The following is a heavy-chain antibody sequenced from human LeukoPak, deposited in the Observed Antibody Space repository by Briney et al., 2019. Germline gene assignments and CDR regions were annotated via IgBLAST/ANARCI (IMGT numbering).Heavy chain of an antibody. V-gene: IGHV7-4-1*02. Sequence: GASVKVSCKASGYTFTSYAMNWVRQAPGQGLEWMGWINTNTGNPTYAQGFTGRFVFSLDTSVSTAYLQISSLKAEDTAVYYCARGGRLRFLEWPLMSDYWGQGTLVTVSS. CDR2: INTNTGNP. CDR1: GYTFTSYA. D-gene: IGHD3-3*01. CDR3: ARGGRLRFLEWPLMSDY. J-gene: IGHJ4*02.